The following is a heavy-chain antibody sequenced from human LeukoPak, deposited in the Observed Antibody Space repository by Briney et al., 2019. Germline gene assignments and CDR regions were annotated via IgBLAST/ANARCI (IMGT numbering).Heavy chain of an antibody. CDR2: ISGSGGST. V-gene: IGHV3-23*01. CDR1: GFTFSSYA. CDR3: AKYYYGSGSYYEDAFDI. Sequence: GSLRLSCAASGFTFSSYAMGWVRQAPGKGLEWVSAISGSGGSTYYADSVKGRFTISSDNSKNTLYLQMNSLRAEDTAVYYCAKYYYGSGSYYEDAFDIWGQGTMVTVSS. J-gene: IGHJ3*02. D-gene: IGHD3-10*01.